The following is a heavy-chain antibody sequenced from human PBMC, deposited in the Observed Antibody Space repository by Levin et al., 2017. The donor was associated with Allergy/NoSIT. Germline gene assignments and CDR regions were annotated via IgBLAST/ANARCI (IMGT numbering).Heavy chain of an antibody. D-gene: IGHD5-24*01. J-gene: IGHJ4*02. CDR2: ISGSGGVT. CDR3: AKGITDGRTCYYIDY. CDR1: GFTFNNFA. V-gene: IGHV3-23*01. Sequence: GESLKISCAASGFTFNNFAMRWVRQAPGKGLEWVSAISGSGGVTYYADSVKGRFTISRDNSKSTVYLQMNSLRAEDTAVYYCAKGITDGRTCYYIDYWGQGTPVTVSS.